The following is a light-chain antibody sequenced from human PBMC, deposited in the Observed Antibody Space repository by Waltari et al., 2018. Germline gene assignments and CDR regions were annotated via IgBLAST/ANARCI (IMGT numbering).Light chain of an antibody. J-gene: IGKJ4*01. CDR3: QQYDNLVT. Sequence: DIQMTQSPSSLSASVGDRVTITCQASQAINNHLNWYQQKPGKAPELLIYDVSKLETGVPSRLGGSGSGTDFSFTISSLQPEDIATYYCQQYDNLVTFGGGTRV. V-gene: IGKV1-33*01. CDR2: DVS. CDR1: QAINNH.